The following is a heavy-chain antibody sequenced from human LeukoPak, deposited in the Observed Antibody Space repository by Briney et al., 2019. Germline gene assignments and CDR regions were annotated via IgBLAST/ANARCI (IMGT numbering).Heavy chain of an antibody. CDR3: ARVKKLMPEFEF. D-gene: IGHD2-2*01. J-gene: IGHJ4*02. CDR1: GYTXIDFY. Sequence: ASVKVSCKAPGYTXIDFYIHWVRQAPGQGLEWMGWINPNTGAIKYSQKFEGRVSMTRDTSITTVYMDLSSLRSDDTALYYCARVKKLMPEFEFWGQGTLVTVSS. V-gene: IGHV1-2*02. CDR2: INPNTGAI.